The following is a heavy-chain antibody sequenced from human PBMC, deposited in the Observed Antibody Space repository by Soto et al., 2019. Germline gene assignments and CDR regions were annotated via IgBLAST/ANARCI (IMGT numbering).Heavy chain of an antibody. D-gene: IGHD3-10*01. Sequence: QVQLVQSGAEVKKPGASVKVSCKTSGYTFTAYYIHWVRQAPGQGLEWMGWINPNSGDTKYAQNFQGRVTMTRDTSINTAYMELRSLISDDTAVYYCARALKSGGGYWGQGILVTVSS. CDR3: ARALKSGGGY. CDR2: INPNSGDT. V-gene: IGHV1-2*02. J-gene: IGHJ4*02. CDR1: GYTFTAYY.